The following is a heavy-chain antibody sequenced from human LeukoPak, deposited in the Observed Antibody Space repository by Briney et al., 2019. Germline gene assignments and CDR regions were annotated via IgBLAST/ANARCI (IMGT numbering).Heavy chain of an antibody. D-gene: IGHD3-16*02. Sequence: GGSLRLSCAASGFTFSSYEMNWVRRAPGKGLEWVSYISSSGSTIYYADSVKGRFTISRDNAKNSPYLQMNSLRAEDTAVYYCARESFTFGGVIAPDFDYWGQGTLVTVSS. CDR2: ISSSGSTI. V-gene: IGHV3-48*03. CDR3: ARESFTFGGVIAPDFDY. J-gene: IGHJ4*02. CDR1: GFTFSSYE.